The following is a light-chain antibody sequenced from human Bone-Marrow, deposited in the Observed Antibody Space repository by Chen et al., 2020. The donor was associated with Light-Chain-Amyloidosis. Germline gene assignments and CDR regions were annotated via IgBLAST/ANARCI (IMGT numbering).Light chain of an antibody. J-gene: IGLJ1*01. CDR3: YSATDNNLGV. Sequence: SYELTQPSSVSVSPGQTARITCPGDILTKKYSRWFQQKPGQAPRLIIFYDNEMPSGNPERFSASTSGTTVTLTISGAEVEDEADYYCYSATDNNLGVFGTGTKVTVL. CDR2: YDN. V-gene: IGLV3-27*01. CDR1: ILTKKY.